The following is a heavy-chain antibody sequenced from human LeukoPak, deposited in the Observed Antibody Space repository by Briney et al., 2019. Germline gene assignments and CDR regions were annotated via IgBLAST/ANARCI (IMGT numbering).Heavy chain of an antibody. V-gene: IGHV1-8*03. D-gene: IGHD6-19*01. Sequence: ASVTVSFKASGYTFTIYDINWVRQATGQGLEWMGWMNPNSGNTGYAQKFQGRVTITRNTSISTAYMELSSLRSEDTAVYYCARGPSSGWIYYYYYMDVWGKGTTVTVSS. CDR2: MNPNSGNT. CDR3: ARGPSSGWIYYYYYMDV. J-gene: IGHJ6*03. CDR1: GYTFTIYD.